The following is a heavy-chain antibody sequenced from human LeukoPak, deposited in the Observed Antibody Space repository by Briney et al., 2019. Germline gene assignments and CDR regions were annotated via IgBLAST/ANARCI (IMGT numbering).Heavy chain of an antibody. CDR1: GDSIIGYY. CDR2: IHYSGST. Sequence: SETLFLTCTVSGDSIIGYYWSWIRQPPGKGLEWIGYIHYSGSTNYNPSLKSRVTISEDTSKNQFSLKLSSVTAADTAVYYCARDTPSITIFGVVYNWFDPWGQGTLVTVSS. V-gene: IGHV4-59*12. J-gene: IGHJ5*02. CDR3: ARDTPSITIFGVVYNWFDP. D-gene: IGHD3-3*01.